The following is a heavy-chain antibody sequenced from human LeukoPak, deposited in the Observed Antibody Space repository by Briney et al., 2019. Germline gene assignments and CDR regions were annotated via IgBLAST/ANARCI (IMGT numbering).Heavy chain of an antibody. V-gene: IGHV3-30*02. CDR3: AKDGRDHYVSGSYYRGVPALDY. D-gene: IGHD3-10*01. CDR2: IRYDGSIK. Sequence: GRSLRLSCAASGFTFSSYGMHWVRQAPGKGLEWVAFIRYDGSIKYYADSVKGRFTISRDNSKNTLFLQMNSLRVEDTAVYYCAKDGRDHYVSGSYYRGVPALDYWGQGTLVTVSS. J-gene: IGHJ4*02. CDR1: GFTFSSYG.